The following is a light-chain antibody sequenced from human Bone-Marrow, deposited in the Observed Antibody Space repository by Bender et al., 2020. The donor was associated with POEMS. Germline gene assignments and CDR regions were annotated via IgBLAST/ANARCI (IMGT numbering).Light chain of an antibody. CDR2: DVN. CDR1: NSDIGSYNF. V-gene: IGLV2-14*03. Sequence: QSALTQSASVSGSPGQSITISCTGSNSDIGSYNFVSWYQQHPGKAPKLIIDDVNSRPSGVSNRFSGSKSGNTASLTISGLQTDDEADYYCSSNGRGDTHVFGTGTKVTVL. CDR3: SSNGRGDTHV. J-gene: IGLJ1*01.